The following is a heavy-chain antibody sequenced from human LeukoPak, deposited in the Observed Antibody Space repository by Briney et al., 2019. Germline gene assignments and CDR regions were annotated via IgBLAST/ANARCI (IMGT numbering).Heavy chain of an antibody. CDR1: GYSFTSYW. J-gene: IGHJ4*02. Sequence: GESLKISCKGSGYSFTSYWIGWVRPMPGKGLEWMGIIYSGDSDTRYSPSFQGQVTISADKSISTAYLQWSSLKASDTAMYYCARQVSSGWYLLGYWGQGTLVTVSS. CDR3: ARQVSSGWYLLGY. D-gene: IGHD6-19*01. V-gene: IGHV5-51*01. CDR2: IYSGDSDT.